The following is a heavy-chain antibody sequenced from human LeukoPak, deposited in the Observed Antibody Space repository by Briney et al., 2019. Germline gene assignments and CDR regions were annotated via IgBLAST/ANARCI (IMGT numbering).Heavy chain of an antibody. CDR2: IYYSGST. V-gene: IGHV4-59*08. CDR3: AGTGIAVAAVDY. Sequence: SETLSLTCTVSGGSISSYYWSWIRQPPGKGLAWIGYIYYSGSTNYNPSLKSRVTISVDTSKNQFSLKLSSVTAADTAVYYCAGTGIAVAAVDYWGQGTLVTVSS. D-gene: IGHD6-19*01. CDR1: GGSISSYY. J-gene: IGHJ4*02.